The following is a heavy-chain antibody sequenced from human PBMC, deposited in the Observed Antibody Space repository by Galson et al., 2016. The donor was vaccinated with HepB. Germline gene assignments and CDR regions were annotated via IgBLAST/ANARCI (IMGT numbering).Heavy chain of an antibody. D-gene: IGHD4/OR15-4a*01. CDR1: GYTFKNYD. CDR2: MNPTTGNT. V-gene: IGHV1-8*01. Sequence: SVKVSCKASGYTFKNYDINWVRQATGQGLEWLGWMNPTTGNTGYAQKFQGRVTMSRDSAINTAYMELRSLRSEDTAVYYCARGGARMVITAVLGYWGQGTLLTVSS. J-gene: IGHJ4*02. CDR3: ARGGARMVITAVLGY.